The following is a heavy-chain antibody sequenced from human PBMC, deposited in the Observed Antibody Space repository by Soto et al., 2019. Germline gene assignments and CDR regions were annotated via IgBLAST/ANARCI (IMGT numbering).Heavy chain of an antibody. D-gene: IGHD5-12*01. CDR1: GVTFTNDI. CDR3: VRDSPIGSTYSGYDGIDY. CDR2: IIPLLDIA. V-gene: IGHV1-69*08. Sequence: QVQLVQSGAEVKKPGSSVKVSCKASGVTFTNDIITWVRQAPGQGLEWMGRIIPLLDIANYAQKFQGRVTITAAKXTXTXXMELNSLRYEDTAVYYCVRDSPIGSTYSGYDGIDYWGQGTLVTVSS. J-gene: IGHJ4*02.